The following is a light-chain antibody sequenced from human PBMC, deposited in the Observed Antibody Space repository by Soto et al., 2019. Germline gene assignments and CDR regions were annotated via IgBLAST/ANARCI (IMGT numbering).Light chain of an antibody. CDR3: QFYDGTLSGSYV. J-gene: IGLJ1*01. CDR1: SSNIGAGYD. V-gene: IGLV1-40*01. Sequence: QSVLTQPPSVSGAPGQRVTISCTGSSSNIGAGYDVHWYQQLPGTAPKLVIYGTTNRPSGVPDRFSGSKSGTSASLAITGLQAEDEADYYCQFYDGTLSGSYVFGIGTKLTVL. CDR2: GTT.